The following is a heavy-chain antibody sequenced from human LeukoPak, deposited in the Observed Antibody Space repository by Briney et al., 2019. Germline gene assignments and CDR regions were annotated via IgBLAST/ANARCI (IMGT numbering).Heavy chain of an antibody. Sequence: SETLSLTCTVSGGSISSYYASWIRQPPGKGLEWIGYIYYSGSTNYNPSLKSRVTISVDTSKNQFSLKLSSVTAADTAVYYCARGGIHDVFDYWGQGTLVTVSS. CDR2: IYYSGST. V-gene: IGHV4-59*12. J-gene: IGHJ4*02. CDR1: GGSISSYY. CDR3: ARGGIHDVFDY.